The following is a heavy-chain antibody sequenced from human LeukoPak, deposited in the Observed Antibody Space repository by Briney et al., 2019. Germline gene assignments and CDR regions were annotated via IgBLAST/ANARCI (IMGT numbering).Heavy chain of an antibody. CDR2: IRGSGGRT. Sequence: GSLRPSPAPSGITLTSYAMTSVRPAPGEGLERVSSIRGSGGRTLYADSVKGRFTISRDNFKNTLYLQMNSLRAEDTAVYHCAKDPNGDYIGAFDMWGQGTMVTVSS. D-gene: IGHD4-17*01. V-gene: IGHV3-23*01. CDR3: AKDPNGDYIGAFDM. J-gene: IGHJ3*02. CDR1: GITLTSYA.